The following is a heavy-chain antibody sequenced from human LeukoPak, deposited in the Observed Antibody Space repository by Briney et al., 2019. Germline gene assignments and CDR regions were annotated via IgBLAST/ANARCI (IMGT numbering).Heavy chain of an antibody. V-gene: IGHV4-39*01. J-gene: IGHJ4*02. CDR1: GGSVNSSSYY. CDR3: ARSSMFRGVTVDY. Sequence: PSETLSLTCTVSGGSVNSSSYYWGWIRQPPGKALEWIGSIYHSAYTYYNPSLKSRVTISIDTSKNQFSLKLSSVTAADTAVYYCARSSMFRGVTVDYWGQGTLVTVSS. D-gene: IGHD3-10*01. CDR2: IYHSAYT.